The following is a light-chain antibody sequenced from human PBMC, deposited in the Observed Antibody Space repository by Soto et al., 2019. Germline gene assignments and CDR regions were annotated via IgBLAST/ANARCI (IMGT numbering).Light chain of an antibody. Sequence: EIVLTQSPATLSLSPGERATLSCRASQSVSSYLAWYQQKPGQAPRLLIYGASTRATGIPARFSGSGSGTEFTLTISSLHSEDFAVYYCQQYNNWPRTFGQGTKVDIK. CDR3: QQYNNWPRT. J-gene: IGKJ1*01. V-gene: IGKV3D-15*01. CDR2: GAS. CDR1: QSVSSY.